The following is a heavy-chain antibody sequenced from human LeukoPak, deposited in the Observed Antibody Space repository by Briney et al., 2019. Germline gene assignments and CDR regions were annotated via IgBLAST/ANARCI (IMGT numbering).Heavy chain of an antibody. CDR1: GFTFNDYA. CDR2: ISGDGGST. V-gene: IGHV3-43*02. D-gene: IGHD2-15*01. J-gene: IGHJ3*02. CDR3: AKVVVGRRYCSGGSCPWAFDI. Sequence: GGSLRLSCAASGFTFNDYAMHWVRQAPGKGLEWVSLISGDGGSTYYADSVKGRFTISRDNSKNYLYLQMNSLRPDDSALYYCAKVVVGRRYCSGGSCPWAFDIWGQGTMVTVSS.